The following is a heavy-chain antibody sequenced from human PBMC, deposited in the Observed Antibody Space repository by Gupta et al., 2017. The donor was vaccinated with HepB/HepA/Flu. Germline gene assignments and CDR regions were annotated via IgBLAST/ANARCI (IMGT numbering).Heavy chain of an antibody. J-gene: IGHJ5*02. CDR2: IDYSGRT. CDR1: SGSISSSNYY. CDR3: ARRVVMETNWFDP. V-gene: IGHV4-39*01. D-gene: IGHD3-22*01. Sequence: QVQLQESGPGLVKPSETLALTCTVSSGSISSSNYYWGWSRQPPGKGLEWIGNIDYSGRTYYNPSLRSRVTISVDTSKNQFSLRLSSVTAADTAVYYCARRVVMETNWFDPWGQGILVTVSS.